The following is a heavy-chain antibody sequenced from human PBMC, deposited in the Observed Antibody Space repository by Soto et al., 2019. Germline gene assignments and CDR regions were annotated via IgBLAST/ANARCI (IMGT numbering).Heavy chain of an antibody. CDR1: GGSISSYY. J-gene: IGHJ5*02. D-gene: IGHD3-9*01. CDR3: ARDLIQXLVISGRGNYAWNWFDP. V-gene: IGHV4-4*07. CDR2: IYTSGST. Sequence: PSETLSLTCTVSGGSISSYYWSWIRQPAGKGLEWIGRIYTSGSTNYNPSLKSRVTMSVDTSKNQFSLKLSSVTAADTAVYYCARDLIQXLVISGRGNYAWNWFDPWGQGTLVTVSS.